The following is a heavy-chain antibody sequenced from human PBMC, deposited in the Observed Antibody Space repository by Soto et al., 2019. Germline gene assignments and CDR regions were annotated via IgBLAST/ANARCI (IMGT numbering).Heavy chain of an antibody. CDR3: GSVRPSGYVLS. CDR2: GYFSGNA. V-gene: IGHV4-59*13. Sequence: SETPSLTCTFSGGSLSSYHLTWIRQSPGKGLDWVWVGYFSGNANYNPSIKSRVTISIDTSKNQFSLSLSSVTAADTAFYYCGSVRPSGYVLSWGQGTLVTVSS. J-gene: IGHJ5*02. D-gene: IGHD6-25*01. CDR1: GGSLSSYH.